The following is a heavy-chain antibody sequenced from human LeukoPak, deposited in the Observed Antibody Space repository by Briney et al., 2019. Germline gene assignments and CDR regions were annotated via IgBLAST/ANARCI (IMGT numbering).Heavy chain of an antibody. J-gene: IGHJ5*02. V-gene: IGHV4-61*02. CDR3: ARQRMTTTYNWFDP. CDR2: IYTSGST. D-gene: IGHD5-24*01. Sequence: PSETLSLTCTVSGGSISSGSYYWSWIRQPAGKGLEWIGRIYTSGSTNYNPSLKSRVTISVDTSKNQFSLKLSSVTAADTAVYYCARQRMTTTYNWFDPWGQGTLVTVSS. CDR1: GGSISSGSYY.